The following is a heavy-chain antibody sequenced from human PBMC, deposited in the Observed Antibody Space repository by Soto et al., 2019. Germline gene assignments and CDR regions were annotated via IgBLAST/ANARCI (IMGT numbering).Heavy chain of an antibody. D-gene: IGHD1-1*01. CDR2: ISPYNGNT. J-gene: IGHJ5*02. CDR1: GYTFTTCG. CDR3: ARDPGGATGFDP. V-gene: IGHV1-18*01. Sequence: ASVKVSCKASGYTFTTCGISWARQAPGQGLEWMGWISPYNGNTDYAHKLQGRVTMTTDTSTSTAYLELRPLRSDDTAIYYCARDPGGATGFDPWGQGTLVTSPQ.